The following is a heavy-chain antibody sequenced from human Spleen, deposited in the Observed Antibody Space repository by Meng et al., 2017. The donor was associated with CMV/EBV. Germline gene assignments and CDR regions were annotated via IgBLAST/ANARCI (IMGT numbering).Heavy chain of an antibody. CDR1: GYTFTSYG. Sequence: VSAGQSGAGVKKPGASVKVAGKDFGYTFTSYGISWVRPAPGQGLEWMGWISAYNGNTNYAQKLQGRVTMTTDTSTSTAYMELRSLRSDDTAVYYCARGHLSGDLEAYWGQGTLVTVSS. CDR2: ISAYNGNT. D-gene: IGHD2-21*01. CDR3: ARGHLSGDLEAY. J-gene: IGHJ4*02. V-gene: IGHV1-18*01.